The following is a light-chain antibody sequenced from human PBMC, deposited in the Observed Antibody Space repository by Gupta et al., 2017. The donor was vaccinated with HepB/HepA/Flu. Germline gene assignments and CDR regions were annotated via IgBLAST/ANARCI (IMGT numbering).Light chain of an antibody. Sequence: DIQMTQSPSSLSASVGDRVTITCRASQDINNYLAWYQQKPEKVPKLLIYGASALQSGVPSRFSGSGSGTDFTLTISSLQPEDVATYYCQQYNSAPLTFGQGTKVEIK. J-gene: IGKJ1*01. V-gene: IGKV1-27*01. CDR3: QQYNSAPLT. CDR1: QDINNY. CDR2: GAS.